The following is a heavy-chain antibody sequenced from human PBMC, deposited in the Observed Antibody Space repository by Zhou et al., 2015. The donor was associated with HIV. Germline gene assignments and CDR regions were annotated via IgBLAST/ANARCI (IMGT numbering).Heavy chain of an antibody. Sequence: QVQLVQSGAEVKKPGSSVKVSCKASGGTFSRHALSWVRQAPGQGLEWMGGIIPIFGTANYAQKFQGRVTITADDSTTTAYIELSSLRSEDTAVYYCARTILQRYCSSTSCSPRQFDYWGQGTLVTVSS. CDR3: ARTILQRYCSSTSCSPRQFDY. CDR2: IIPIFGTA. V-gene: IGHV1-69*01. CDR1: GGTFSRHA. D-gene: IGHD2-2*01. J-gene: IGHJ4*02.